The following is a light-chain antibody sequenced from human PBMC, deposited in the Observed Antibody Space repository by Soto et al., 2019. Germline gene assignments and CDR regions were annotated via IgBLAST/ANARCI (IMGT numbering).Light chain of an antibody. J-gene: IGKJ4*01. CDR3: QKYNSAPLT. CDR2: AAS. V-gene: IGKV1-27*01. Sequence: DIQMTQSPSSLSAPLGDRVTITCRASQGIGVYLAWFQQKPGKVPKLLIYAASALQSGVPSRFSGSGSGTDFTLTISSLQSEDIATYYCQKYNSAPLTFGGGTKVEIK. CDR1: QGIGVY.